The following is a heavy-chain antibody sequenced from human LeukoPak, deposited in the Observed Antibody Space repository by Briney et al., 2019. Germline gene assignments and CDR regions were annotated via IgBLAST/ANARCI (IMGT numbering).Heavy chain of an antibody. J-gene: IGHJ4*02. CDR3: VLSSCYGDCYSGFDY. V-gene: IGHV3-23*01. CDR1: GFTFSSYA. D-gene: IGHD2-21*02. CDR2: ISGSGGST. Sequence: GGSLRLSCAASGFTFSSYAMNWVRQAPGKGLEWVSSISGSGGSTYYADSVKGRFTISREDSKNTLYLQMNSLRAEDTAVYYCVLSSCYGDCYSGFDYWGQGTLVTVSS.